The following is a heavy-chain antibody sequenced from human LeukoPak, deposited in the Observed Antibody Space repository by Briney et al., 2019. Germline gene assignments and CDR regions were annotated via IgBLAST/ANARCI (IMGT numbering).Heavy chain of an antibody. V-gene: IGHV3-33*01. D-gene: IGHD5-12*01. Sequence: PGRSLRLSCAASGFNFNSYGMHWVRQAPGKGLEWVAIIWYDGSDNYYADSVKGRFTISRDNSKNTLYLQMNSLRAEDTAVYYCARESYSGYDLPLGYWGQGTLVTVSS. CDR1: GFNFNSYG. J-gene: IGHJ4*02. CDR2: IWYDGSDN. CDR3: ARESYSGYDLPLGY.